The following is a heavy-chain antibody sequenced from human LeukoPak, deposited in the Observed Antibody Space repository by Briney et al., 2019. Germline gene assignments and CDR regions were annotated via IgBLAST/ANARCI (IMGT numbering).Heavy chain of an antibody. Sequence: GASVKVSCKASGYTFTGYYMHWVRQAPGQGLEWMGWINPNSGGTNYAQKFQGRVTMTRDTSISTAYMELSRLRSDDTAVYYCARGLRLRYFDWPLNAQPYYFDYWGQGTLVTVSS. V-gene: IGHV1-2*02. CDR1: GYTFTGYY. CDR3: ARGLRLRYFDWPLNAQPYYFDY. D-gene: IGHD3-9*01. J-gene: IGHJ4*02. CDR2: INPNSGGT.